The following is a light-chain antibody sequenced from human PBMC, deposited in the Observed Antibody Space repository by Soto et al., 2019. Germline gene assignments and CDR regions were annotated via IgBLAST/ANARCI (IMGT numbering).Light chain of an antibody. CDR1: QSVSSY. Sequence: EIVLTQSPATLSLSPGERATLSCRASQSVSSYLAWYQQKPGQAPRLLMYDVSNRATGIPASFSGSGSGTAFTLTIPSIEPEDFAVYYCQQRSSWPWTFGQGTKVDIK. CDR2: DVS. CDR3: QQRSSWPWT. J-gene: IGKJ1*01. V-gene: IGKV3-11*01.